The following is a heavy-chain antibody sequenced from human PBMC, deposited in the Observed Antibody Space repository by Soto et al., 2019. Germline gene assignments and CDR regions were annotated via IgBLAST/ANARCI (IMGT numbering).Heavy chain of an antibody. CDR1: GYTFNNYD. CDR3: ARGYYYGSGRPTPGGMDV. Sequence: QVHLVQSGAEVKKPGASVKVSCKASGYTFNNYDINWVRQAHGQWLAWMGWISTYTGNTNSAQKLQGRVTMTTDTSTSTAYMELRSLRSDDTAVYYCARGYYYGSGRPTPGGMDVWGQGTTVTVSS. J-gene: IGHJ6*02. V-gene: IGHV1-18*01. CDR2: ISTYTGNT. D-gene: IGHD3-10*01.